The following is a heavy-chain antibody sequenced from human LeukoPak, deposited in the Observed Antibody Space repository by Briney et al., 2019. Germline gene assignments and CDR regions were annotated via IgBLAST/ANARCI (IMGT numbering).Heavy chain of an antibody. CDR1: GYTFTGYY. Sequence: ASVTVSCKASGYTFTGYYMHWVRQAPGQGLEWMGWINPNSGGTNYAQKFQGRVTMTRDTSISTAYMELSRLRSDDTAVYYCAQTYDILTGTLDYWGQGTLVTVSS. J-gene: IGHJ4*02. CDR2: INPNSGGT. CDR3: AQTYDILTGTLDY. V-gene: IGHV1-2*02. D-gene: IGHD3-9*01.